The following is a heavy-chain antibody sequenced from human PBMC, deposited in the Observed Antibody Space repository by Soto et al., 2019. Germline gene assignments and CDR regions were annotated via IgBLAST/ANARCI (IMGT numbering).Heavy chain of an antibody. CDR1: GFTFDDYA. V-gene: IGHV3-9*01. CDR2: ISWNSGSI. CDR3: AKDRDYYDSSGWAGAFDI. J-gene: IGHJ3*02. D-gene: IGHD3-22*01. Sequence: EVQLVESGGGLVQPGRSLRLSCAASGFTFDDYAMHWVRQAPGKGLEWVSGISWNSGSIGYADSVKGRFTISRDNAKNSLYLQMNSLRAEDTALYYCAKDRDYYDSSGWAGAFDIWGQGTMVTVSS.